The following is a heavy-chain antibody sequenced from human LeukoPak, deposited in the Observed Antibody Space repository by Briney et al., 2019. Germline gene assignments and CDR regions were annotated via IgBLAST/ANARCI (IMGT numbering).Heavy chain of an antibody. V-gene: IGHV4-31*03. Sequence: PPETLSLTCTVPGGSISRGGYYWRCVRLHPGNCLESLRYSYYSGSTYNKPSLKSRLTISVDTSKNEFSLRLSSVTIADTAVYCCAKVRIAAAGPVGYFDLWGRGTLVSVSS. D-gene: IGHD6-25*01. CDR2: SYYSGST. CDR1: GGSISRGGYY. CDR3: AKVRIAAAGPVGYFDL. J-gene: IGHJ2*01.